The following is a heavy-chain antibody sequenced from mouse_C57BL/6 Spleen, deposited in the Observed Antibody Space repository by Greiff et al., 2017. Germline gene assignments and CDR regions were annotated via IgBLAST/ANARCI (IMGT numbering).Heavy chain of an antibody. Sequence: VMLVESGEGLVKPGGSLKLSCAASGFTFSSYAMSWVRQTPEKRLEWVAYISSGGDYIYYADTVKGRFTISIDNARNTLYLQRSSLRSEDTAMYYCTRGKAFAYGGQGTLVTVSA. J-gene: IGHJ3*01. CDR3: TRGKAFAY. CDR2: ISSGGDYI. CDR1: GFTFSSYA. V-gene: IGHV5-9-1*02.